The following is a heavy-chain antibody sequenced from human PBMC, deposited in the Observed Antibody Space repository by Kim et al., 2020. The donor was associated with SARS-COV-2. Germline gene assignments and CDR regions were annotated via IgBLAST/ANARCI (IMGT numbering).Heavy chain of an antibody. V-gene: IGHV4-39*01. CDR1: GYSITTVSYY. D-gene: IGHD3-10*01. J-gene: IGHJ5*02. Sequence: SETLSLTCSVSGYSITTVSYYWGWIRQSPGKGLEWIGSIYHTGSTYYNPSLKSRVTLSVDTSKNQFSLHMNSVTAADTAVYYCARAWFGGLFSGCFDPWG. CDR2: IYHTGST. CDR3: ARAWFGGLFSGCFDP.